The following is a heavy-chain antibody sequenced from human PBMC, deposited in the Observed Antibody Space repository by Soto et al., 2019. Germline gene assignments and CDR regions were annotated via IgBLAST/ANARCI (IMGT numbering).Heavy chain of an antibody. CDR3: ARLVAYYDSSGYFERWFDP. J-gene: IGHJ5*02. D-gene: IGHD3-22*01. V-gene: IGHV5-51*01. CDR1: GYSFTSYW. CDR2: IYPGDSDT. Sequence: RGESLKISCKGSGYSFTSYWIGWVRQMPGKGLEWMGIIYPGDSDTRYSPSFQGQVTISADKSISTAYLQWSSLKASDTAMYYCARLVAYYDSSGYFERWFDPWGQGTLLTVSS.